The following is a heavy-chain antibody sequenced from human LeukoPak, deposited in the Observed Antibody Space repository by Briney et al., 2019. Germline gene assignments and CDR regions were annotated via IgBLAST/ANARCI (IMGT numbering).Heavy chain of an antibody. CDR2: INPNSGGT. J-gene: IGHJ6*02. CDR1: GYTFTGYY. D-gene: IGHD2-15*01. V-gene: IGHV1-2*06. Sequence: EASVKVSCKASGYTFTGYYMHWVRQAPGQGLEWMGRINPNSGGTNYAQKFQGRVTMTRDTSISTAYMELSRLRSDDTAVYYCARDSVVVVAASYYYYYGMDVWGQGTTVTVSS. CDR3: ARDSVVVVAASYYYYYGMDV.